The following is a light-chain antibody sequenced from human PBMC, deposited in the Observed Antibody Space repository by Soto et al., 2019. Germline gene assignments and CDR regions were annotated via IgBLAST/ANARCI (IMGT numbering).Light chain of an antibody. CDR2: EVS. CDR1: SSDDGGYNY. V-gene: IGLV2-14*01. CDR3: SSYTSSSTWV. Sequence: QSALTQPDSVSGSHGQSITISCTGTSSDDGGYNYVSWYQQHPGNAPKLMIYEVSNRPSGVSNRFYGSKSGNRDALAISGVQAEDEADYYCSSYTSSSTWVFSEGTKLTVL. J-gene: IGLJ3*02.